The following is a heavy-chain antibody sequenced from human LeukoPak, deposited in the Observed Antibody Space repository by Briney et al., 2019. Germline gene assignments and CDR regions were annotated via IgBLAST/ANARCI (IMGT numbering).Heavy chain of an antibody. Sequence: PSETLSLTCTVSGGSISSGGYYWRWIRQHPGKGLEWIGYIYYSGSTYYNPSLKSRVTISVDTSKNQFSLKLSSVTAADTAVYYCARETVTTLNWFDPWGQGTLVTVSS. J-gene: IGHJ5*02. CDR3: ARETVTTLNWFDP. CDR2: IYYSGST. V-gene: IGHV4-31*03. D-gene: IGHD4-17*01. CDR1: GGSISSGGYY.